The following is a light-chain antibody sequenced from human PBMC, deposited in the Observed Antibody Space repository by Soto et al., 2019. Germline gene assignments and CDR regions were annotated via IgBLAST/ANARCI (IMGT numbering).Light chain of an antibody. V-gene: IGKV1-5*03. CDR3: QQYSSYSFT. J-gene: IGKJ4*01. CDR2: QAS. Sequence: DIPMTQSPSTLSASVGDRVTITCRASQSISSWLAWYQQKAGKAPKLLIYQASSLESGVPSRFSGSGSETEFSLTISSLQPDDIATYYCQQYSSYSFTFGGGTKVEIK. CDR1: QSISSW.